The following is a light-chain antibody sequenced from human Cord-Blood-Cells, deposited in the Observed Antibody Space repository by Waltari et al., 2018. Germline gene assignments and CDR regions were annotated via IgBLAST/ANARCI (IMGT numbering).Light chain of an antibody. V-gene: IGLV3-25*02. CDR2: KDS. Sequence: SYALTQPPSVSASPGRTARSTCSGDALPKQHAYWYQQKPGQAPVLVIYKDSERPSGIPERFSGSSSGTTVTLTISGVQAEDEADYYCQSADSSGTCVFGGGTKLTVL. CDR3: QSADSSGTCV. J-gene: IGLJ3*02. CDR1: ALPKQH.